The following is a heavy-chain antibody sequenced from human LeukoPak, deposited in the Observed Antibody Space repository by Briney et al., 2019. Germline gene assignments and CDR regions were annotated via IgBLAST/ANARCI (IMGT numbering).Heavy chain of an antibody. Sequence: PSETLSLTCAVYGGSFSGYYWSWIRQPPGKGLEWIGEINHSGSTNYNPSLKSRVTISVDTSKNQFSLKLSSVTAADTAVYYCAREVRFYGGNSRVARKNYGMDVWGQGTTVTVSS. CDR1: GGSFSGYY. CDR2: INHSGST. D-gene: IGHD4-23*01. V-gene: IGHV4-34*01. CDR3: AREVRFYGGNSRVARKNYGMDV. J-gene: IGHJ6*02.